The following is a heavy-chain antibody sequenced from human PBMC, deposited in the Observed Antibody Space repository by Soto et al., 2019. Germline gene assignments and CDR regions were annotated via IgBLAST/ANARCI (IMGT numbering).Heavy chain of an antibody. CDR1: GFTFSSYG. CDR2: ISYDGSNK. D-gene: IGHD5-18*01. CDR3: AKGMDTARVGSSAGDY. V-gene: IGHV3-30*18. J-gene: IGHJ4*02. Sequence: QVQLVESGGGVVQPGRSLRLSCAASGFTFSSYGMHWVRQAPGKGLEWVAVISYDGSNKYYADSVKGRFTISRDNSKNTLYLKMNSLRAEDTVVYYCAKGMDTARVGSSAGDYWGQGPRVTVSS.